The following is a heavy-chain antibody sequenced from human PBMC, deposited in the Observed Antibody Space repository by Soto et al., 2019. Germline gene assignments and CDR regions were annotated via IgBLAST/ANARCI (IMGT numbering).Heavy chain of an antibody. CDR2: IYTSGST. D-gene: IGHD3-22*01. CDR1: GGSISSYY. V-gene: IGHV4-4*07. CDR3: ARDAYYYDSSGYYPGNAFDI. J-gene: IGHJ3*02. Sequence: KPSETLSLTCTVSGGSISSYYWSWIRQPAGKGLEWIGRIYTSGSTNYNPSLKSRVTMSVDTSKNQFSLKLSSVTAADTAVYYCARDAYYYDSSGYYPGNAFDIWGQGTMVTVSS.